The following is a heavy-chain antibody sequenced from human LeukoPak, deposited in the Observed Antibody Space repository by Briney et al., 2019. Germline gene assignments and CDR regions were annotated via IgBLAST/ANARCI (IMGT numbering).Heavy chain of an antibody. D-gene: IGHD3-22*01. CDR1: GGSISSYY. Sequence: SETLSLTCTVSGGSISSYYWSWIRQPPGKGLEWIGYIYYSGSTNYNPSLKSRVTISVDTSKNQFSLKLSSVTAADTAVYYCARHLYESRGQTSFDYWGQGTLVTVSS. CDR3: ARHLYESRGQTSFDY. V-gene: IGHV4-59*01. CDR2: IYYSGST. J-gene: IGHJ4*02.